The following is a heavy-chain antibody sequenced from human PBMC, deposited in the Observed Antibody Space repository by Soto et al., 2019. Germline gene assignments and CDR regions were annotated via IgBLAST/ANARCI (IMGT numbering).Heavy chain of an antibody. D-gene: IGHD3-3*01. CDR2: INHSGST. CDR1: GGSFSGYY. CDR3: ARSLGYDFWSGYRWAFDI. V-gene: IGHV4-34*01. Sequence: PSETLSLTCAVYGGSFSGYYWSWIRPPPGKGLEWIGEINHSGSTNYNPSLKSRVTISVDTSKNQFSLKLSSVTAADTAVYYCARSLGYDFWSGYRWAFDIWGQGTMVTVSS. J-gene: IGHJ3*02.